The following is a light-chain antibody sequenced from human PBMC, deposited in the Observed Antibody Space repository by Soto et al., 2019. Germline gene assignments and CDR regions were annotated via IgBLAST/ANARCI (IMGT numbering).Light chain of an antibody. CDR3: QQYCSSPMYT. Sequence: EIVLTQSPGTLSVSPGERATLSCRASQSVSSSYFAWYQQKPGQAPRLLIYGASGRATGIPDRCSGSGSGTDFTLTISRLEPDDFSVYYCQQYCSSPMYTFGQGTKLEIK. V-gene: IGKV3-20*01. CDR2: GAS. CDR1: QSVSSSY. J-gene: IGKJ2*01.